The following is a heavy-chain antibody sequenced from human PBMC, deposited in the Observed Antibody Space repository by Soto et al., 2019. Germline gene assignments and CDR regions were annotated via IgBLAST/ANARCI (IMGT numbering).Heavy chain of an antibody. D-gene: IGHD3-3*01. J-gene: IGHJ6*02. Sequence: GGSLRLSCAASGFTFSSYWMRWVRQARGKGLEWVANIKQDGSEKYYVDSVKGRFTISRDNAKNSLYLQMNSLRAEDTAVYYCATAGDFWSGYSYYYGMDVWGQGTTVTVSS. V-gene: IGHV3-7*03. CDR2: IKQDGSEK. CDR1: GFTFSSYW. CDR3: ATAGDFWSGYSYYYGMDV.